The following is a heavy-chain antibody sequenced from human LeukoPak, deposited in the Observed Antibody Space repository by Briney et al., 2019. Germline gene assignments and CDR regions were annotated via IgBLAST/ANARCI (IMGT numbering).Heavy chain of an antibody. CDR3: ARDPGYSSGWYYFDY. CDR2: INPNSGGT. CDR1: GYTFTGYY. J-gene: IGHJ4*02. D-gene: IGHD6-19*01. Sequence: ASVKVSCKASGYTFTGYYMHWVRQAPGQGLEWMGWINPNSGGTNYAQKFQGRVTMTRDTSISTACMELSRLRSDDTAVYYCARDPGYSSGWYYFDYWGQGTLVTVSS. V-gene: IGHV1-2*02.